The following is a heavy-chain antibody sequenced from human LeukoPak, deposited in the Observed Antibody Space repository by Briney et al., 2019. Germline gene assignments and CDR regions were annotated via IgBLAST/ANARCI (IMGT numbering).Heavy chain of an antibody. CDR2: IKHDGSEK. J-gene: IGHJ4*02. D-gene: IGHD5-12*01. V-gene: IGHV3-7*01. CDR3: ARGRLTGWLYFDY. Sequence: GGSLRLSCTAYGFTISTVWMSWVRQAPWKGLEWVANIKHDGSEKYYMDSVKGRFTISRDNAKNSLYLQMKSLRAEDTAVYYCARGRLTGWLYFDYWGQGTLVTVSS. CDR1: GFTISTVW.